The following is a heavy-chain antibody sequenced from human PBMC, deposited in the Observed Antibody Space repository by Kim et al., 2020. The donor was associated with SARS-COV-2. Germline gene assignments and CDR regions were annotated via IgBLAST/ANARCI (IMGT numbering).Heavy chain of an antibody. V-gene: IGHV4-59*08. Sequence: SETLSLTCTVSGGSISSYYWSWIRQPPGKGLEWIGYIYYSGSTNYNPSLKSRVTISVDTSKNQFSLKLSSVTAADTAVYYCAGSPGRWLQFYWYFDLWGRGTLVTVSS. J-gene: IGHJ2*01. CDR2: IYYSGST. CDR3: AGSPGRWLQFYWYFDL. D-gene: IGHD5-12*01. CDR1: GGSISSYY.